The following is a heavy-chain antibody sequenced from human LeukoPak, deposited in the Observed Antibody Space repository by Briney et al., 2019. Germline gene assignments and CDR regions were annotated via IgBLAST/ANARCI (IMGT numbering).Heavy chain of an antibody. Sequence: SQTLSLTCAVSGGSISSGGYSWSWIRQPPGKGLEWIGYIHYSGTTNYNPSLKSRVTISVDTSKKQFSLKLSSVTAADTAVYYCASSRRQQGLGWFDPWGQGTLVTVSS. V-gene: IGHV4-30-4*07. CDR2: IHYSGTT. D-gene: IGHD1/OR15-1a*01. J-gene: IGHJ5*02. CDR1: GGSISSGGYS. CDR3: ASSRRQQGLGWFDP.